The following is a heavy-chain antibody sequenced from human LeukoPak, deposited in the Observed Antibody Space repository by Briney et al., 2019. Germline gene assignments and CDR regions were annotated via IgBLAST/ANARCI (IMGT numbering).Heavy chain of an antibody. CDR1: GFTFSSYS. J-gene: IGHJ4*02. Sequence: GGSLRLSCAASGFTFSSYSMNWVRQAPGKGLEWVSSISSSSSYIYYADSVKGRFTISRDNAKNSLYLQMNNLRAEDTAVYYCARDMTRIAARPDYFDYWGQGTLVTVSS. CDR2: ISSSSSYI. CDR3: ARDMTRIAARPDYFDY. V-gene: IGHV3-21*01. D-gene: IGHD6-6*01.